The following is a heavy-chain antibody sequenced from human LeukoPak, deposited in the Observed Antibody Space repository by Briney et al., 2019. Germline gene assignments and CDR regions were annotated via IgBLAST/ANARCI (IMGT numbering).Heavy chain of an antibody. CDR3: AREPDYGDYALDY. Sequence: GRSLRLSCAASGFTFSRCSMNWVRQAPGKGLEWVSYISSSSNTIYYGDSVKGRFTISRDNAKNSLYLQMNSLRAEDTAVYYCAREPDYGDYALDYWGQGTLVTVSS. J-gene: IGHJ4*02. V-gene: IGHV3-48*01. D-gene: IGHD4-17*01. CDR2: ISSSSNTI. CDR1: GFTFSRCS.